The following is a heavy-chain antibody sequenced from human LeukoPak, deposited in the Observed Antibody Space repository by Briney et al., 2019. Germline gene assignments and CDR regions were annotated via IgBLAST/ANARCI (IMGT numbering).Heavy chain of an antibody. CDR1: GFTFSNHV. Sequence: PGGSLRLSCAASGFTFSNHVMIWVRQAPGKGLEWVSGITASGDSTYYTDSVEGRFTMSRDNSKNTVYLQMNSLRVDDTAVYYCARDPRDRQPNYFDYWGQGTLVTVSS. D-gene: IGHD1-14*01. CDR3: ARDPRDRQPNYFDY. V-gene: IGHV3-23*01. CDR2: ITASGDST. J-gene: IGHJ4*02.